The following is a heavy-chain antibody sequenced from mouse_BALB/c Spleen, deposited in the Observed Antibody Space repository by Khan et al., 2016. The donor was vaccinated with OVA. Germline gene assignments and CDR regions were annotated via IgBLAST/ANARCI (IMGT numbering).Heavy chain of an antibody. V-gene: IGHV1-5*01. Sequence: EVQLQQSGTVLARPGASVKMSCKASGYSFTSYWMHWVKQRPGLGLEWIGAIYPGISDTRYNQKFKGKVKLTAVTSASTAYMELSSLTNDDSAVYYCTRSYDSYYFDYWGQGTLLTVSS. CDR1: GYSFTSYW. D-gene: IGHD2-4*01. CDR3: TRSYDSYYFDY. J-gene: IGHJ2*01. CDR2: IYPGISDT.